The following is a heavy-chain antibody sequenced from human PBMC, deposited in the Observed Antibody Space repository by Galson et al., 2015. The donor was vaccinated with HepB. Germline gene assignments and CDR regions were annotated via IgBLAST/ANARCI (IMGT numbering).Heavy chain of an antibody. J-gene: IGHJ5*02. D-gene: IGHD2-2*02. CDR2: IIPIFGTA. CDR3: ARTIVVLPAAITGNWFDP. CDR1: GGTFSSYA. V-gene: IGHV1-69*13. Sequence: SVKVSCKASGGTFSSYAISWVRQAPGQGLEWMGGIIPIFGTANYAQKFQGRVTITADESTSTAYMEVSSLRSEDTAVYYCARTIVVLPAAITGNWFDPWGQGTLVTVSS.